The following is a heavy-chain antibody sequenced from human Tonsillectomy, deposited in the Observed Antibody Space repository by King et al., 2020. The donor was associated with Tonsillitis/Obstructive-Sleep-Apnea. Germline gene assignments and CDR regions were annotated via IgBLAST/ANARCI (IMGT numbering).Heavy chain of an antibody. CDR1: GFTFSSYG. Sequence: VQLVESGGGVVQPGRSLRLSCAASGFTFSSYGMHCVRQAPGKGLEWGAGISYDGSNKYYADSVKGRFTISRDNSTNTLYLQMNSLRAEDTAVYYCAKDKGSGSFSSYYYYMDVWGKGTTVTVSS. CDR2: ISYDGSNK. J-gene: IGHJ6*03. V-gene: IGHV3-30*18. CDR3: AKDKGSGSFSSYYYYMDV. D-gene: IGHD3-10*01.